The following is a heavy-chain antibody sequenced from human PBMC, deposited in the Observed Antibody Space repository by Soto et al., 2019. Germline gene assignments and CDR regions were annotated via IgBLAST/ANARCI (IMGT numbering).Heavy chain of an antibody. J-gene: IGHJ3*02. CDR2: ISWNSGSI. D-gene: IGHD3-9*01. CDR1: GFTFDDYA. Sequence: PGRSLRLSCAASGFTFDDYAMHWVRQAPGKGLEWVSGISWNSGSIGYADSVKGRFTISRDNAKNSLYLQMNSLRAEDTALYYCAKHTYYDILTGYNAFDIWGQGTMVTVSS. V-gene: IGHV3-9*01. CDR3: AKHTYYDILTGYNAFDI.